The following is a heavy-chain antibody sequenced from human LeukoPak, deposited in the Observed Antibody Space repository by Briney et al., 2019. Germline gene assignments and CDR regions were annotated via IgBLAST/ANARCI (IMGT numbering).Heavy chain of an antibody. D-gene: IGHD1-26*01. Sequence: GGSLRLSCAASGFTFSSYWMHWVRQAPGKGLVWVSRINSDGSSTTYADSVKGRFTISRDNAKNTLYLQMNSLRAEDTAVYYCARGVGGDSRFDPWGQGTLVTVSS. V-gene: IGHV3-74*01. CDR1: GFTFSSYW. CDR2: INSDGSST. J-gene: IGHJ5*02. CDR3: ARGVGGDSRFDP.